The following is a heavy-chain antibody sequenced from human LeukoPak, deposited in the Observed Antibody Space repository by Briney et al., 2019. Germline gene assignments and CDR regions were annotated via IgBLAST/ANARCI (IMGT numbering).Heavy chain of an antibody. CDR3: ARDDIPHPFDP. D-gene: IGHD2-15*01. CDR2: IYHSGST. Sequence: PSETLSLTCTVSGYSISSGYYWGWIRQPPGKGLEWIGSIYHSGSTYYNPSLKSRVTISVDTAKNQFSLKLSSVTAADTAVYYCARDDIPHPFDPWGQGTLVTVSS. J-gene: IGHJ5*02. CDR1: GYSISSGYY. V-gene: IGHV4-38-2*02.